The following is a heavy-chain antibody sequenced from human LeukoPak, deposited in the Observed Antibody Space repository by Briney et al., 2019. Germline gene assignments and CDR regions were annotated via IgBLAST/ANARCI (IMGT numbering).Heavy chain of an antibody. V-gene: IGHV3-30*02. CDR3: AGGKQPYYDFWSGWLDAFDI. J-gene: IGHJ3*02. Sequence: GGSLRLSCAASGFTFSSYGMHWVRQAPGKGLEWVAFIRYDGSNKYYADSVKGRFTISRDNSKNTLYLQMNSLRAEDTAVYYSAGGKQPYYDFWSGWLDAFDIWGQGTMVTVSS. D-gene: IGHD3-3*01. CDR1: GFTFSSYG. CDR2: IRYDGSNK.